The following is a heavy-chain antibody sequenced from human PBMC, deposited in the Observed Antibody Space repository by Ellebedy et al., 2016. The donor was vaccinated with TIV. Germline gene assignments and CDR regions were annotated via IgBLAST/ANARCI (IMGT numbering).Heavy chain of an antibody. D-gene: IGHD6-19*01. V-gene: IGHV3-23*01. CDR1: GFSFSNYD. Sequence: PGGSLRLSCAVSGFSFSNYDVNRVRQAPGKGLEWVSAFRGSDDSTYYADSVKGRFTVSRDNSKNTLYLQMNSLRVEDTALYYCLPGQWLVVDFDSWGQGALVTVSS. CDR3: LPGQWLVVDFDS. CDR2: FRGSDDST. J-gene: IGHJ4*02.